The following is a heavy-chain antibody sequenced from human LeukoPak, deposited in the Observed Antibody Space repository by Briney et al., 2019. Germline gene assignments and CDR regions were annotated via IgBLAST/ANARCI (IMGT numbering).Heavy chain of an antibody. CDR3: AKRHYYGSGSFDY. V-gene: IGHV3-23*01. J-gene: IGHJ4*02. CDR2: VSYSGGST. CDR1: GFTFSSYA. Sequence: GGSLRLSCAASGFTFSSYAMSWVRQAPGKGLEWVSAVSYSGGSTYYADSVKGRFTISKDNSKNTLYLQMNSLRAEDTAVYYCAKRHYYGSGSFDYRGQGTLVTVSS. D-gene: IGHD3-10*01.